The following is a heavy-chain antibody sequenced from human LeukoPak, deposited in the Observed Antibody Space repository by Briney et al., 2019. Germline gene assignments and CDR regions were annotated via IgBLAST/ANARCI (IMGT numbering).Heavy chain of an antibody. CDR2: INWNGGST. CDR3: ARVLVDGANNYYYYMDV. D-gene: IGHD1-26*01. V-gene: IGHV3-20*04. CDR1: GFTFDDYG. Sequence: GGSLRLSCAASGFTFDDYGMSWVRQAPGKGLEWVSGINWNGGSTGYADSVKGRFTISRDNAKNSLYLQMNSLRAEDTALYYCARVLVDGANNYYYYMDVWGKGTTVTVSS. J-gene: IGHJ6*03.